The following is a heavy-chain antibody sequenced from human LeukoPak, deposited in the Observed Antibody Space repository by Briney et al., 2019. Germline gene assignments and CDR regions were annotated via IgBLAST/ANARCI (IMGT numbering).Heavy chain of an antibody. D-gene: IGHD3-3*01. CDR1: GYTFTSYD. CDR3: ARDPFHYDFWSGYYQNWFDP. J-gene: IGHJ5*02. CDR2: MNPNSGNT. Sequence: ASVTVSCKASGYTFTSYDINWVRQATGQGLEWMGWMNPNSGNTGYAQKFQGRVTMTRNTSISTAYMELSSLRSDDTAVYYCARDPFHYDFWSGYYQNWFDPWGQGTLVTVSS. V-gene: IGHV1-8*01.